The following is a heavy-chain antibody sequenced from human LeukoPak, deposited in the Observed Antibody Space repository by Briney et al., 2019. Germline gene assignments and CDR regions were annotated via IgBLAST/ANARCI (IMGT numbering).Heavy chain of an antibody. CDR1: GGXISSYY. Sequence: TLSLTXTVSGGXISSYYWSWIRQPPGKGLEWIGYIYYSGSTNYNPSLKSRVTISVDTSKNQFSLKLSSVTAADTAVYYCAGGYSYGWSVYWGQGTLVTVSS. D-gene: IGHD5-18*01. V-gene: IGHV4-59*01. CDR3: AGGYSYGWSVY. J-gene: IGHJ4*02. CDR2: IYYSGST.